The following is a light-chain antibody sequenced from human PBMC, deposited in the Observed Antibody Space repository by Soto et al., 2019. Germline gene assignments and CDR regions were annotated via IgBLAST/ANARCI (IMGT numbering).Light chain of an antibody. J-gene: IGLJ3*02. CDR2: EVT. V-gene: IGLV2-8*01. CDR1: SSDVGGYNY. Sequence: QPVLTQPPSASGSPGQSVAISCTGTSSDVGGYNYVSWYQQHPGKAPKLIIYEVTKRPSGVPDRFSGSKSGNTASLTVSGLQAEDEADYYCTSYAGDTNLGVVGGGTKVTVL. CDR3: TSYAGDTNLGV.